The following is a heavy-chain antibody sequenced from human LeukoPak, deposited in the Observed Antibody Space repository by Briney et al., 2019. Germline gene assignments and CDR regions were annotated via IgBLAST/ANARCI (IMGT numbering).Heavy chain of an antibody. CDR2: IYYSGST. V-gene: IGHV4-39*01. CDR1: GGSISSYY. CDR3: ARRRGIGHQRTRCWFDP. Sequence: SETLSLTCTVSGGSISSYYWGWIRQPPGKGLEWIGSIYYSGSTYYNPSLKSRVTISVDTSKNQFSLKLSSVTAADTAVYYCARRRGIGHQRTRCWFDPWGQGTLVTVSS. D-gene: IGHD6-13*01. J-gene: IGHJ5*02.